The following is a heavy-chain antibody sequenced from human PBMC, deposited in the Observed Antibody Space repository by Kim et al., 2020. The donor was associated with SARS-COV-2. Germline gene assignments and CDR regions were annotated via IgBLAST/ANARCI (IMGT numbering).Heavy chain of an antibody. V-gene: IGHV3-23*01. CDR2: ITSRGLNT. Sequence: GGSLRLSCAASGFSYSDFAMSWVRQAPGKGLEWVAGITSRGLNTYYADSVKGRFTVDRDNSLSTLSLQMSSLRAEDTADYYCVKGHFCSWYGVYFDFWGQGTVVTVS. J-gene: IGHJ4*02. D-gene: IGHD4-17*01. CDR1: GFSYSDFA. CDR3: VKGHFCSWYGVYFDF.